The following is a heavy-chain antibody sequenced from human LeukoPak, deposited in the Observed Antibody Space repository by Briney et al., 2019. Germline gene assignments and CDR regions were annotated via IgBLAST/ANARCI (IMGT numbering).Heavy chain of an antibody. Sequence: SETPSLTCTVSGGSISSYYWSWIRQPPGKGLEWIGYIYYSGTTNYNPSLKSRVTISVDTSKNQFSLKLSSVTAADTAVYYCARPTSSSYYWNFDLWGRGTLVTVSS. CDR3: ARPTSSSYYWNFDL. CDR1: GGSISSYY. J-gene: IGHJ2*01. D-gene: IGHD6-13*01. V-gene: IGHV4-59*01. CDR2: IYYSGTT.